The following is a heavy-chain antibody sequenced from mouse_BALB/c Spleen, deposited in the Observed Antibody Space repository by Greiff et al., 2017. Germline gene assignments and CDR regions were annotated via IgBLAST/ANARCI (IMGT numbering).Heavy chain of an antibody. V-gene: IGHV5-17*02. Sequence: DVQLVESGGGLVQPGGSRKLSCAASGFTFSSFGMHWVRQAPEKGLEWVAYISSGSSTIYYADTVKGRFTISRDNPKNTLFLQMTSLRSEDTAMYYCAREATPHYYYAMDYWGQGTSVTVSS. J-gene: IGHJ4*01. CDR1: GFTFSSFG. CDR2: ISSGSSTI. CDR3: AREATPHYYYAMDY. D-gene: IGHD3-2*02.